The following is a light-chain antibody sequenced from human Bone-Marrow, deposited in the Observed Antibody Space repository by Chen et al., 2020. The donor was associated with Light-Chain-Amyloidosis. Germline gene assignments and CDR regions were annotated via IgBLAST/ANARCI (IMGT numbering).Light chain of an antibody. CDR2: DAS. CDR1: QYIVKW. J-gene: IGKJ2*01. Sequence: IQMTQSPSTLSTSVGDRVTITCRANQYIVKWLAWYQQKPGKAPKLVMYDASTLQRGVPSRFSGSGSGAEFTLTISSLQPDDFATYYCQQYHSYPFTLGQGTKLEIK. V-gene: IGKV1-5*01. CDR3: QQYHSYPFT.